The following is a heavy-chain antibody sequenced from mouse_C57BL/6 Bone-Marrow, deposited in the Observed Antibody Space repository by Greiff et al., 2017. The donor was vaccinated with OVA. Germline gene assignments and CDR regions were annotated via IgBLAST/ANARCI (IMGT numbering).Heavy chain of an antibody. Sequence: EVQGVESGGGLVQPGGSLKLSCAASGFTFSDYGMAWVRQAPRKGPEWVAFISNLAYSIYYADTVTGRFTISRENAKNTLYLEMSSLRSEDTAMYYCARQIGYYGSREAMEYWGQGTSVTVSS. V-gene: IGHV5-15*01. CDR3: ARQIGYYGSREAMEY. CDR1: GFTFSDYG. D-gene: IGHD1-1*01. CDR2: ISNLAYSI. J-gene: IGHJ4*01.